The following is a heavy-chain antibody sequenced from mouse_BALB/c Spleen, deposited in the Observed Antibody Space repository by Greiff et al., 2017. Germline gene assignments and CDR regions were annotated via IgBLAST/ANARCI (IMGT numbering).Heavy chain of an antibody. J-gene: IGHJ3*01. D-gene: IGHD2-2*01. Sequence: EVKLVESGPGLVKPSQSLSLTCTVTGYSITSDYAWNWIRQFPGNKLEWMGYISYSGSTSYNPSLKSRISITRDTSKNQFFLQLNSVTTEDTATYYCARSGYDKAWFAYWGQGTLVTVSA. CDR1: GYSITSDYA. V-gene: IGHV3-2*02. CDR2: ISYSGST. CDR3: ARSGYDKAWFAY.